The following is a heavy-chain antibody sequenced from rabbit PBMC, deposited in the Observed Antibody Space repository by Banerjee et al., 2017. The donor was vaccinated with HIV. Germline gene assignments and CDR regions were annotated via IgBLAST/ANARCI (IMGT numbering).Heavy chain of an antibody. CDR3: VREAGYAGYGDGNL. CDR1: GFDFSSYG. CDR2: IDPIFGTT. D-gene: IGHD7-1*01. J-gene: IGHJ4*01. Sequence: QLEESGGGLVQPGGSLKLSCKASGFDFSSYGVSWVRQAPGKGLEWIGYIDPIFGTTVYASWVNGRFTISSHNAQNTLYLQLNSLTAADTATYFCVREAGYAGYGDGNLWGQGTLVTVS. V-gene: IGHV1S7*01.